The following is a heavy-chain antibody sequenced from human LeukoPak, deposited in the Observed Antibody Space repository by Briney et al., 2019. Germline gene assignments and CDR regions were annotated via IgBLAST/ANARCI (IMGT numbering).Heavy chain of an antibody. V-gene: IGHV3-23*01. CDR2: ISGSGGST. Sequence: PGGSLRLSCAASGFTLSSYAMSWVRQAPGKGLEWVSAISGSGGSTYYADSVKGRFTISRDNSKNTLYLQMNSLRAEDTAVYYCAKDEGAYCGGDCYSSPFQHWGQGTLVTVSS. CDR3: AKDEGAYCGGDCYSSPFQH. J-gene: IGHJ1*01. D-gene: IGHD2-21*02. CDR1: GFTLSSYA.